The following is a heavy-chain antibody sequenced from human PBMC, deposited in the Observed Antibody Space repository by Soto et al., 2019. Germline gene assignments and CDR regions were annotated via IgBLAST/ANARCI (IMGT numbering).Heavy chain of an antibody. CDR3: AREGWGDDYNSGY. D-gene: IGHD4-4*01. CDR2: ISPSSNYI. Sequence: EVQLVESGGGLVKPGGSLRLSCAASGLTFSSYGMNWVRQAPGKGLEWVSSISPSSNYIYYADSVKGRFTISRDNAKNSLYLKMNSLRSEDTAVYYCAREGWGDDYNSGYWGQGTLVTVSS. CDR1: GLTFSSYG. V-gene: IGHV3-21*01. J-gene: IGHJ4*02.